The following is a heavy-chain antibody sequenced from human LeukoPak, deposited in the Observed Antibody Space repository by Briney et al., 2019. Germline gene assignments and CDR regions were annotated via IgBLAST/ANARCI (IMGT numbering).Heavy chain of an antibody. CDR2: ISSSSSTI. CDR3: ARPSFSYGYFDAFDI. D-gene: IGHD5-18*01. V-gene: IGHV3-11*04. CDR1: GFTFSDYY. Sequence: PGGSLRLSCAASGFTFSDYYMSWIRQAPGKGLEWVSYISSSSSTIYYADSVKGRFTISRDNAKNSLYLQMNSLRDEDTAVYYCARPSFSYGYFDAFDIWGQGTMVTVSS. J-gene: IGHJ3*02.